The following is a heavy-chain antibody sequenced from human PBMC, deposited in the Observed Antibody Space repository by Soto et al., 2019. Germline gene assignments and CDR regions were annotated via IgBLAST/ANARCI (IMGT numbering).Heavy chain of an antibody. D-gene: IGHD2-15*01. Sequence: SETLSLTCTVSGGSISIYYWSWIRQPPGRGLEWIGNVYYSGSTDYNPSLKSRVAISVDTSRHQFSLRVTSVTAADTAMYYCARLPCNGDNCYWDYWGQGTLVTVSS. V-gene: IGHV4-59*01. CDR2: VYYSGST. CDR1: GGSISIYY. CDR3: ARLPCNGDNCYWDY. J-gene: IGHJ4*02.